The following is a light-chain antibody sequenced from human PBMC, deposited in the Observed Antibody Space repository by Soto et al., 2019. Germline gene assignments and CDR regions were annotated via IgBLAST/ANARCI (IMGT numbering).Light chain of an antibody. V-gene: IGLV2-8*01. CDR1: SSDVGGYKY. Sequence: QSVLTQPPSASGSPGQSVTISCTGTSSDVGGYKYVSWYQQHPGKAPKLMIFEVHKRPSGVPDRFSGSKSGNTASLTVSGLQAEDEADYYCSSYGGTNNLLCGGGTKLTVL. CDR3: SSYGGTNNLL. CDR2: EVH. J-gene: IGLJ2*01.